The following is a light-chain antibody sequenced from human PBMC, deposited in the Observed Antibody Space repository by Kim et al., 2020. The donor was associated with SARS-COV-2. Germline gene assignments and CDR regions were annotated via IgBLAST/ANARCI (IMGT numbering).Light chain of an antibody. CDR1: QSISTH. CDR3: QQTYNTPFT. V-gene: IGKV1-39*01. CDR2: GAS. J-gene: IGKJ4*01. Sequence: SASVGDRVTIPCRASQSISTHLNWYQQKPGKAPKLLIYGASTLQSGVPSRVSGSGSGTAFTLTISSLQPEDFANYYCQQTYNTPFTFGGGTKVDI.